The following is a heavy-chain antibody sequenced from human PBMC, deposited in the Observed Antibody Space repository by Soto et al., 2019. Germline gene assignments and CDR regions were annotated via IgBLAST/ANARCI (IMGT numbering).Heavy chain of an antibody. CDR1: GGSIISTSYY. Sequence: PSETLSLTCSASGGSIISTSYYWAWIRQPPGKGLEWIGNLYYSGTTYYNPSLKSRLTMSVDPSKNQFSLNLSSVTAADTAVYYCARLGKDFSNSYYFGMDVWGQGTTVTVSS. J-gene: IGHJ6*02. V-gene: IGHV4-39*01. CDR3: ARLGKDFSNSYYFGMDV. CDR2: LYYSGTT. D-gene: IGHD4-4*01.